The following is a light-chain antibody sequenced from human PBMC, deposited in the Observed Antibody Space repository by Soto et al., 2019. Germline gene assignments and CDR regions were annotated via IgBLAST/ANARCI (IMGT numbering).Light chain of an antibody. V-gene: IGLV1-40*01. Sequence: QSVLTQPPSVSGAPGQRVTISCTGSSSNMGAGYDVHWYQPLPGTDPKHLIYGNSNRTSGVPDRFSGSKSGTSASLAITGLQAEDEADYYCHSYDSSLSGWVFGGGTKLTVL. CDR3: HSYDSSLSGWV. CDR2: GNS. J-gene: IGLJ3*02. CDR1: SSNMGAGYD.